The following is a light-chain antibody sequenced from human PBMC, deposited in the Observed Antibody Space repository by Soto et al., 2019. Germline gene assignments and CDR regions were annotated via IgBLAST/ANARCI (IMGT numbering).Light chain of an antibody. CDR3: SSYAGSNTYV. CDR2: EVT. CDR1: SSDVGAYNF. Sequence: QSALTQPPSASGSPGQSVTISCTGTSSDVGAYNFVSWYQQHPGNAPKLIIYEVTKRPSGVPERFSGSKSGNTASLTVSGLQAEDEADYYCSSYAGSNTYVFGTGTKLTVL. V-gene: IGLV2-8*01. J-gene: IGLJ1*01.